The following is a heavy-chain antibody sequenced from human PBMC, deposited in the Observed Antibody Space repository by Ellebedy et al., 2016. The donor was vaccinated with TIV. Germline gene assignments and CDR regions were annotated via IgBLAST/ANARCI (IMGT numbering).Heavy chain of an antibody. CDR2: VYHSGIT. J-gene: IGHJ3*02. CDR3: ATYYLTGGYAAYDI. CDR1: GTSISSETW. Sequence: MPSETLSLTCAVSGTSISSETWWTWVRQPPGKGLEWIGEVYHSGITNYNPSLTSRATISVDKSQNHFSLKLTSVTAADSAVYYCATYYLTGGYAAYDIWGLGTMVTVSS. V-gene: IGHV4-4*02. D-gene: IGHD3-22*01.